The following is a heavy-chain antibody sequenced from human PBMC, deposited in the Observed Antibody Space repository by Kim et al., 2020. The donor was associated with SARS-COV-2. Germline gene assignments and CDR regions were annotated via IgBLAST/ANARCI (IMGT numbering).Heavy chain of an antibody. Sequence: GGSLRLSCAASGLTFSSQWMTWVRQAPGMGLEWVANISPDGSERYYVDSVKGRFTISRDNAKNSLYLQINSLRAEDTALYYCASYVYWGQGTLVTVSS. CDR2: ISPDGSER. D-gene: IGHD3-10*02. V-gene: IGHV3-7*01. CDR3: ASYVY. J-gene: IGHJ4*02. CDR1: GLTFSSQW.